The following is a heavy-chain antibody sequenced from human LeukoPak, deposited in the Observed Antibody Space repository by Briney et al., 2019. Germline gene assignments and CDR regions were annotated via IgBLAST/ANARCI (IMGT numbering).Heavy chain of an antibody. J-gene: IGHJ3*02. Sequence: GGSLRLSCGASGFTSFNFPMNWVRKAPGKGLEWVSHIRSDGTITYADSVKGRFTISRDDAKTSVYLQMNSLRDEDTAMYYCARDNIWAFDIWGQGTVVTVSS. CDR1: GFTSFNFP. CDR2: IRSDGTI. V-gene: IGHV3-69-1*01. D-gene: IGHD2/OR15-2a*01. CDR3: ARDNIWAFDI.